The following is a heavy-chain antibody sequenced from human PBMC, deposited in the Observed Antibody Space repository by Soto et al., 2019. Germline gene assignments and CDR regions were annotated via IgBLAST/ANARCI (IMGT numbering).Heavy chain of an antibody. CDR3: ARGIWKNPGIAVAGANY. D-gene: IGHD6-19*01. CDR2: INAGNGNT. CDR1: GYTFTSYA. J-gene: IGHJ4*02. V-gene: IGHV1-3*01. Sequence: ASVKVSCKASGYTFTSYAMHWVRQAPGQRLEWMGWINAGNGNTKYSQKFQGRVTITRDTSASTAYMELSSLRSEDTAVYYCARGIWKNPGIAVAGANYWGQGTLVTVS.